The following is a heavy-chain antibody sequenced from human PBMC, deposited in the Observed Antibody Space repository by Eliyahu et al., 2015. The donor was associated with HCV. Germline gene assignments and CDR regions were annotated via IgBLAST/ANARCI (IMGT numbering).Heavy chain of an antibody. D-gene: IGHD1/OR15-1a*01. CDR2: ISGGSSGDKT. CDR3: AREPEQ. Sequence: EVQLLESGGGLVQPGGSLRLSCXASGFTFSSXAMNWVRQAPGKGLEWVSGISGGSSGDKTYYADSVKGRFTISRDNSKNTLYLRMSSLRVEDTAVYYCAREPEQWGQGTLVTVSS. J-gene: IGHJ4*02. CDR1: GFTFSSXA. V-gene: IGHV3-23*01.